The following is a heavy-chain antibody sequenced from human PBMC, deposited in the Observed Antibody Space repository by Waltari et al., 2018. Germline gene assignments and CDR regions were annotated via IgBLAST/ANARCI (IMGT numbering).Heavy chain of an antibody. CDR3: AIKNSSYYYMDV. D-gene: IGHD5-18*01. J-gene: IGHJ6*03. V-gene: IGHV4-38-2*01. CDR2: IYHSGST. Sequence: QVQLQESGPGLVKPSETLSLTCSVSGSSSSSGYYWGWILQPPGKGLEYIASIYHSGSTYYNPSLRSRVTISVDTSKNQFSLKLSSVTAADTAVYYCAIKNSSYYYMDVWGNGTTVTVSS. CDR1: GSSSSSGYY.